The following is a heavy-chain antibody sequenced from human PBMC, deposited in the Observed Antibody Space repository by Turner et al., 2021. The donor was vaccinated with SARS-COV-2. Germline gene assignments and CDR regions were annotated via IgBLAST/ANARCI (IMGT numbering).Heavy chain of an antibody. J-gene: IGHJ4*02. CDR2: IDTDGSTT. CDR3: GRDLSGRSDY. V-gene: IGHV3-74*01. CDR1: GFTFSTYW. Sequence: EVQLVESGGGLVKPGGSLRLSCAPSGFTFSTYWMHWVRQAPGKGLVWVSRIDTDGSTTNYADSVKCRFTISRDNAKNTLYLQMNSLRAEDKAVYYCGRDLSGRSDYWGQGTLVTVSS. D-gene: IGHD1-1*01.